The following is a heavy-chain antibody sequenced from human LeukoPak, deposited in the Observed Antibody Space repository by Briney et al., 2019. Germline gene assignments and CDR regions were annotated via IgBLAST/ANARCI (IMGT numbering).Heavy chain of an antibody. CDR1: GFTFSSYS. J-gene: IGHJ1*01. Sequence: GGYLRLSCAASGFTFSSYSMNWVRQAPGKGLEWVSYISSSSSTIYYADSVKGRFTISRDNSKNTLYLQMNSLRAEDTAVYYCAKSSGSYAEYFQHWGQGTLVTVSS. D-gene: IGHD1-26*01. V-gene: IGHV3-48*01. CDR3: AKSSGSYAEYFQH. CDR2: ISSSSSTI.